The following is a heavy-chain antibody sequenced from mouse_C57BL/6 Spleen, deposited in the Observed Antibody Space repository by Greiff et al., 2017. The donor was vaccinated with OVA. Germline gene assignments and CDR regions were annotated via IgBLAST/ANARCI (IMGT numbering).Heavy chain of an antibody. CDR2: INPNNGGT. Sequence: EVQLQQSGPELVKPGASVKISCKASGYTFTDYYMNWVKQSHGKSLEWIGDINPNNGGTSYNQKFKGKATLTVDKSSSTAYMELRSLTSEDSAVYYCARAHYYGYFDYWGQGTTLTVSS. D-gene: IGHD1-2*01. J-gene: IGHJ2*01. CDR1: GYTFTDYY. V-gene: IGHV1-26*01. CDR3: ARAHYYGYFDY.